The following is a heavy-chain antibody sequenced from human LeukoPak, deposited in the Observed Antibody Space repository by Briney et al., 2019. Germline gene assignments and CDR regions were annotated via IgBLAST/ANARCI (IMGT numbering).Heavy chain of an antibody. CDR3: ARAFYSSGWDSTDHHPYYFDY. V-gene: IGHV3-66*01. D-gene: IGHD6-19*01. Sequence: GGSLRLSCAASGFTVRSNYMSWVRQAPGKGLECVSVIYSGGSTYYADSVKGRFTISRDNSKNTLYLQMNSLRAEDTAVYYCARAFYSSGWDSTDHHPYYFDYWGQGTLVTVSS. CDR1: GFTVRSNY. CDR2: IYSGGST. J-gene: IGHJ4*02.